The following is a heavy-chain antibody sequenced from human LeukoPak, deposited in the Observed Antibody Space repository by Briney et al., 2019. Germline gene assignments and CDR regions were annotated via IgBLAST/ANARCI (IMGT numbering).Heavy chain of an antibody. J-gene: IGHJ4*02. V-gene: IGHV3-23*01. D-gene: IGHD2-2*01. CDR3: AKDRSRRIVVVPAAPIDY. CDR2: ISGSGGST. CDR1: GFTFSSYA. Sequence: GGSLRLSCAASGFTFSSYAMSWVRQAPGKGLEWVSAISGSGGSTYYADSVKGRFTISRDNSKNTLYPQMNSLRAEDTAVYYCAKDRSRRIVVVPAAPIDYWGQGTLVTVSS.